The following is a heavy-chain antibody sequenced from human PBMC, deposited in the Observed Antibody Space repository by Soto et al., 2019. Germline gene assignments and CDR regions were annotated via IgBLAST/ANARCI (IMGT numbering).Heavy chain of an antibody. J-gene: IGHJ4*02. CDR2: INPNSGGT. CDR1: GYTFTGYY. CDR3: ARVGDGVIANYFDY. D-gene: IGHD3-10*01. V-gene: IGHV1-2*02. Sequence: QVQLVQSGAEVKKPGASVKVSCKASGYTFTGYYMHWVRQAPGQGLEWMGWINPNSGGTNHAQKFQGRVTMTRDTSISTAYMELSRLRSDDTAVYYCARVGDGVIANYFDYWGQGTLVTVSS.